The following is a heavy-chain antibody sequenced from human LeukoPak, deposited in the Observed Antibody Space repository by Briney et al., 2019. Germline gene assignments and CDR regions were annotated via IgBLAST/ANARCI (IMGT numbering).Heavy chain of an antibody. Sequence: SGTLSLTCAVSGGSISSSNWWSWVRQPPGKGLEWIGEIYHSGSTNYNPSLKSRVTISVDKSKNQFSLKLSSVTAADTAVYYCARDRRGQQLVRWFDPWGQGTLVTVSS. V-gene: IGHV4-4*02. CDR2: IYHSGST. D-gene: IGHD6-13*01. CDR3: ARDRRGQQLVRWFDP. J-gene: IGHJ5*02. CDR1: GGSISSSNW.